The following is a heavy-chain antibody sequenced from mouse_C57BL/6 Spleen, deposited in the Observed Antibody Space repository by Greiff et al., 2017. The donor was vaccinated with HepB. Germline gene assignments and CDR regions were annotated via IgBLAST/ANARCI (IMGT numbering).Heavy chain of an antibody. D-gene: IGHD2-4*01. V-gene: IGHV5-12*01. J-gene: IGHJ4*01. CDR3: ASHYDYDDYYAMDY. CDR2: ISNGGGST. Sequence: EVMLVESGGGLVQPGGSLKLSCAASGFTFSDYYMYWVRQTPEKRLEWVAYISNGGGSTYYPDTVKGRFTISRDNAKNTLYLQMSRLKSEDTAMYYCASHYDYDDYYAMDYWGQGTSVTVSS. CDR1: GFTFSDYY.